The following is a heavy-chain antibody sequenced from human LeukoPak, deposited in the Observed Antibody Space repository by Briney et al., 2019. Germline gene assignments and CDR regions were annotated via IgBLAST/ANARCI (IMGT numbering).Heavy chain of an antibody. Sequence: GGSLRLSCAASGFTFSSYWMHWVRQAPGKGLLWVSRINSDGSSTSYADSVKGRFAISRDNAKNTLYLQMNSLRAEDTAVYYCARRIAAAAAPYYFDYWGQGTLVTVSS. CDR2: INSDGSST. V-gene: IGHV3-74*01. D-gene: IGHD6-13*01. J-gene: IGHJ4*02. CDR3: ARRIAAAAAPYYFDY. CDR1: GFTFSSYW.